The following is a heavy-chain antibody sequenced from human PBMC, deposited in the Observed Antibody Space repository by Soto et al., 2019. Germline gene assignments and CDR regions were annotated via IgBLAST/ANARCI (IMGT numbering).Heavy chain of an antibody. Sequence: PGGSLRLSCAASGFTSDDYTMHWVRQAPGKGLEWVSLISWDGGRTYYADSVKGRFTISRDNSKNSLYLQMNSLRTEDTALYYCARESQSSQWMPTRSFDYWGQGTLVTVSS. D-gene: IGHD6-19*01. CDR1: GFTSDDYT. CDR3: ARESQSSQWMPTRSFDY. V-gene: IGHV3-43*01. CDR2: ISWDGGRT. J-gene: IGHJ4*02.